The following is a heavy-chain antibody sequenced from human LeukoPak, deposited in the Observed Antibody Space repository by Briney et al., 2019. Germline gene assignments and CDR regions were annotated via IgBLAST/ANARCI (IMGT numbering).Heavy chain of an antibody. D-gene: IGHD2-21*02. Sequence: GASVNVSCKASGGTFSSYAISWVRQAPGQGLEWMGGIIPIFGTANYAQKFQGRVTITADESTSTAYMELSSLRSEDTAVYYCARGGYCGGDCYPNFDYWGQGTLVTVSS. CDR2: IIPIFGTA. J-gene: IGHJ4*02. V-gene: IGHV1-69*13. CDR3: ARGGYCGGDCYPNFDY. CDR1: GGTFSSYA.